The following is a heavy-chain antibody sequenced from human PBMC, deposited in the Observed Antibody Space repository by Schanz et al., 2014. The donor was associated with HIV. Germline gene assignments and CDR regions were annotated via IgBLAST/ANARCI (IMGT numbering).Heavy chain of an antibody. V-gene: IGHV3-30*18. Sequence: QVQLVESGGGVVQPGRSLRLSCAASGFTFSSYGMHWVRQAPGKGLEWVTVISHDGSNKYYADSVKGRFTISRDNSKNTLYLQMNSLRAEDTAVYYCAKDRITGTTGVPYYYYGMDVWGQGTTVTVSS. J-gene: IGHJ6*02. CDR3: AKDRITGTTGVPYYYYGMDV. CDR1: GFTFSSYG. D-gene: IGHD1-7*01. CDR2: ISHDGSNK.